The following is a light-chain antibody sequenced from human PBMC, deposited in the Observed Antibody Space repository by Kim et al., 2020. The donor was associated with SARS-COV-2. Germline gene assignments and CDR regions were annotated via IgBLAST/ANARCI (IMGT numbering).Light chain of an antibody. V-gene: IGKV1-27*01. CDR3: QNYYSAPLT. CDR1: QDISNY. CDR2: AAS. J-gene: IGKJ4*01. Sequence: DIQMTQSPSSLSASVGDRVTITCRASQDISNYLAWYQRIPGKVPKLLIYAASTLQSGVPSRFSGSGSGTDFTLTISSLQPEDVATYDCQNYYSAPLTFGGGTKLEI.